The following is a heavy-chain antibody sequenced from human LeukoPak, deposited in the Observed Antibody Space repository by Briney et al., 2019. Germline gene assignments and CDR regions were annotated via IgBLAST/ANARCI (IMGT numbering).Heavy chain of an antibody. CDR3: AKESYDFWSGYYFDY. V-gene: IGHV3-23*01. Sequence: GGSLRLSCAASGFTFSSYAMSWVRQAPGKGLEWVSDISGSGGSTYYADSVKGRFTISRDNSKNTLYLQMNSLRAEDTAVYYCAKESYDFWSGYYFDYWGQGTLVTVSS. CDR1: GFTFSSYA. D-gene: IGHD3-3*01. CDR2: ISGSGGST. J-gene: IGHJ4*02.